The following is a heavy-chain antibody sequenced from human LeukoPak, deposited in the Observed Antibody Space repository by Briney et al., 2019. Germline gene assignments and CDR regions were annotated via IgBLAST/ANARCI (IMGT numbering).Heavy chain of an antibody. CDR1: GGSITNYY. CDR3: ARTYCGGDCFLGNWYFDL. D-gene: IGHD2-21*02. V-gene: IGHV4-4*09. Sequence: PSETLSLTCSVSGGSITNYYWSWIRQPPGKGLGWIAYIHFSGSTNINPSLKSRVTMSLDTSKHHFSLDLTSVTAADTAVYYCARTYCGGDCFLGNWYFDLWGRGTLITVSS. CDR2: IHFSGST. J-gene: IGHJ2*01.